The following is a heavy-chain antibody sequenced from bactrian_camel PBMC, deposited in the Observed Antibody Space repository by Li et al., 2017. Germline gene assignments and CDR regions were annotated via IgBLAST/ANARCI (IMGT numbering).Heavy chain of an antibody. Sequence: HVQLVESGGGSVQAGGSLRLSCSVPSGYNFRTSCIGWFRQAPGKGHESVSNITSVATTTYADSVKGRFTISLDDTKTTVYLQMNDLKPEDTAVYYCAADYLRALAVDVDCKGRASWGNGTQVTVS. D-gene: IGHD7*01. CDR3: AADYLRALAVDVDCKGRAS. CDR1: GYNFRTSC. J-gene: IGHJ4*01. V-gene: IGHV3S53*01. CDR2: ITSVATT.